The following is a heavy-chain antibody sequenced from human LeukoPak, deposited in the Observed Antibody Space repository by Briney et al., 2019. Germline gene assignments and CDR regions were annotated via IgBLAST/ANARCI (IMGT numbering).Heavy chain of an antibody. V-gene: IGHV3-66*01. J-gene: IGHJ5*02. D-gene: IGHD1-26*01. CDR2: ISSGGIT. CDR3: VRGVGVSRFNYFDP. Sequence: GGSLRLSCAASGFTVSSNYMSWVRQAPGKGLEWVSVISSGGITYYADSVKGRFTISRDNSKNTLFLQMNSLRAEDTAVYYCVRGVGVSRFNYFDPWGQGTLVTVSS. CDR1: GFTVSSNY.